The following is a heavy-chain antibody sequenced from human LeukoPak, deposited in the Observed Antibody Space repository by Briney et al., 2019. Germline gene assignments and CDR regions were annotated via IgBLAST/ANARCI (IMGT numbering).Heavy chain of an antibody. V-gene: IGHV1-2*02. J-gene: IGHJ6*02. CDR2: INPNSGSR. CDR3: ESARIAAAGAYYYGMDV. D-gene: IGHD6-13*01. Sequence: GASVKVSCEASGYTFSGYYMHGVRQAPGQGLEWMGWINPNSGSRNYAKNVQGRLSMTRDTNITTAYTELSRLRTDDTAVYYCESARIAAAGAYYYGMDVWGQGTTVTVSS. CDR1: GYTFSGYY.